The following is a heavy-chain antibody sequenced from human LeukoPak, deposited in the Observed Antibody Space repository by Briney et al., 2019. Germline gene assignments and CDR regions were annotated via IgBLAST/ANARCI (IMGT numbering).Heavy chain of an antibody. J-gene: IGHJ4*02. CDR1: GFTFSEYA. CDR2: ISYDGRQK. V-gene: IGHV3-30-3*01. CDR3: ARVFLERLTSGYFDN. D-gene: IGHD3-3*01. Sequence: GGSLRLSCAASGFTFSEYAMHWVRQAPGKGLEWVAVISYDGRQKYYGDSVKGRFTISRDNPKNTLYLQMNSLRDDDTAVYYCARVFLERLTSGYFDNWGQGTLVTVSS.